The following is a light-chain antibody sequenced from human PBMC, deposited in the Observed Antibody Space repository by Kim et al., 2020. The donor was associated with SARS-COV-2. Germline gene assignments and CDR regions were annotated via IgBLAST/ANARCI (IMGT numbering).Light chain of an antibody. CDR1: KLGDKY. J-gene: IGLJ3*02. CDR2: QDT. Sequence: SYELTQQPSVSVSPGQTASITCSGDKLGDKYVCWYQQKPGQSPAPVIFQDTKRPSGIPERFSGSKSGNTATLTISGTQPTDEAYYYCQVWDSSTKGVFGG. CDR3: QVWDSSTKGV. V-gene: IGLV3-1*01.